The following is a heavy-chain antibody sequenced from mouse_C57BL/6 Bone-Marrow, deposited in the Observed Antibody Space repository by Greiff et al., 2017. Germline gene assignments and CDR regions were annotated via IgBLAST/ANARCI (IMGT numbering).Heavy chain of an antibody. V-gene: IGHV1-49*01. J-gene: IGHJ4*01. CDR3: ASGDYGRLYAMDY. CDR2: FTMYSDAT. CDR1: YFAFMASA. Sequence: LQQSGAELVRPGSSVKLSCKDSYFAFMASAMHWVKQRPGNGLEWIGSFTMYSDATEYRENYKGQATLTANTSSSTAYMDLSSLTSVYSAVYYWASGDYGRLYAMDYWGQGTSVTVSS. D-gene: IGHD1-1*02.